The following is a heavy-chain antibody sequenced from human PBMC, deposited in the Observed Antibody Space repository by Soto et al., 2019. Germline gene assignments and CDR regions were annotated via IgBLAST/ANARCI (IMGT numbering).Heavy chain of an antibody. Sequence: ETQSLTCTVSGGSISSYYWSWIRQPPGKGLEWIGYIYYSGSTNYNPSLKSRVTISVDTSKNQSSLKLSSVTAADTAVYYCARDRATGNYHYGMDVWGQGTTVTVYS. J-gene: IGHJ6*02. CDR3: ARDRATGNYHYGMDV. CDR1: GGSISSYY. D-gene: IGHD3-10*01. V-gene: IGHV4-59*01. CDR2: IYYSGST.